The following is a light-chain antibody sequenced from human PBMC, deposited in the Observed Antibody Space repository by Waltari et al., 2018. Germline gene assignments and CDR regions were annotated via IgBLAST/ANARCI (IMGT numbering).Light chain of an antibody. V-gene: IGLV3-1*01. CDR1: KLGDKY. CDR3: QTWDSGTVL. Sequence: SYELIQPASVSVSPGQTASITCSGDKLGDKYACWFQQKPGQSPILVIYQDNKRPSGIPERFSGSNSGDTSTLTISGTQPMDEADYYCQTWDSGTVLFGGG. CDR2: QDN. J-gene: IGLJ2*01.